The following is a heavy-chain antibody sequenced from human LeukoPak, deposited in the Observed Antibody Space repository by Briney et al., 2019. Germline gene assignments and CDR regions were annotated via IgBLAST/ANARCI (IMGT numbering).Heavy chain of an antibody. D-gene: IGHD3-3*01. CDR3: AKQYYDFLSGSDY. Sequence: GGSLRLSCATSGFTFSAYAMAWVRQAPGKGLEWVSTISGSGGSTYYTDSVKGRFTISRDNSKNTLFLQMNSLRAEDTALYYCAKQYYDFLSGSDYWGQGTLVTVSP. CDR2: ISGSGGST. J-gene: IGHJ4*02. V-gene: IGHV3-23*01. CDR1: GFTFSAYA.